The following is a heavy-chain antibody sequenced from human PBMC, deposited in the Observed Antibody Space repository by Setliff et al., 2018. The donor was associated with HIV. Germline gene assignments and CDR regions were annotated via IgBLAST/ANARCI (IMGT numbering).Heavy chain of an antibody. D-gene: IGHD3-16*01. CDR3: ARLDTIMLYSDC. CDR2: IYYSGST. J-gene: IGHJ4*02. Sequence: ETLSLTCTVSGGSISSSSYYWGWIRQPPGKGLEWIGSIYYSGSTYYNPSLKSRVSMSIDTSKDQFSLRLKSLTASDTAVYYCARLDTIMLYSDCWGQGTLVTVSS. V-gene: IGHV4-39*01. CDR1: GGSISSSSYY.